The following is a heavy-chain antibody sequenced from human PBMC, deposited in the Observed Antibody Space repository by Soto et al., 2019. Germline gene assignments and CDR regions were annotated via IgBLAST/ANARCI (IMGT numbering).Heavy chain of an antibody. J-gene: IGHJ4*02. CDR2: ISYDGSNK. CDR1: GFTFSSYG. D-gene: IGHD1-26*01. CDR3: AKEQSGLFDY. Sequence: GGSLRLSCAASGFTFSSYGMHWVRQAPGKGLEWVAVISYDGSNKYYADSVKGRFTISRDNSKNTLYLQMNSLRAEDTAVYYCAKEQSGLFDYWGQGTLVTVSS. V-gene: IGHV3-30*18.